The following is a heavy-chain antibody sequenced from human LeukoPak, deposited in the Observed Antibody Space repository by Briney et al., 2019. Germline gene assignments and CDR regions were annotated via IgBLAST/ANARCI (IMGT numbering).Heavy chain of an antibody. Sequence: GASVKVSCKASGYTFTGYYIHWVRQAPGQGLEWLGWINPNSGGTNYAQKFQGRVTMTRDTSISTVYMEVSGLRSDDTAVYYCARDYLPPTVTDYWGQGTLVTVSS. CDR1: GYTFTGYY. CDR3: ARDYLPPTVTDY. J-gene: IGHJ4*02. CDR2: INPNSGGT. D-gene: IGHD5-12*01. V-gene: IGHV1-2*02.